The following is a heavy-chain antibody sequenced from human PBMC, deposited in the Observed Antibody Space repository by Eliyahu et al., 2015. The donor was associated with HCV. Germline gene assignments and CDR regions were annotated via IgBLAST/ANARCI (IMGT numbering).Heavy chain of an antibody. CDR1: XGTXSSYA. J-gene: IGHJ4*02. D-gene: IGHD3-10*01. CDR3: ASVPVRGASYFDY. V-gene: IGHV1-69*01. Sequence: QVQLVQSGAEVKKPGSSVKVSCKXXXGTXSSYAISWVRQAPGQGLEWMGGIIPIXGTANYAQKFQGRVTITADESTSTAYMELSSLRSEDTAVYYCASVPVRGASYFDYWGQGTLVTVSS. CDR2: IIPIXGTA.